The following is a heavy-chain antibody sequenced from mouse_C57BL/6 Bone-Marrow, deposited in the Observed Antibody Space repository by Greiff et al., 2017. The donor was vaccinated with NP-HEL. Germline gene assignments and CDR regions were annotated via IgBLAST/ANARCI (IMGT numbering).Heavy chain of an antibody. V-gene: IGHV14-2*01. CDR2: IDPEDGET. CDR1: GFNIKDYY. D-gene: IGHD2-1*01. CDR3: ARNGNSFYYFDY. J-gene: IGHJ2*01. Sequence: EVMLVESGAELVKPGASVKLSCTASGFNIKDYYMHWVKQRTEQGLEWIGRIDPEDGETKYAPQFQGKATITADTSSNTAYLQLSSLTSEDTAVYYCARNGNSFYYFDYWGQGTTLTVSS.